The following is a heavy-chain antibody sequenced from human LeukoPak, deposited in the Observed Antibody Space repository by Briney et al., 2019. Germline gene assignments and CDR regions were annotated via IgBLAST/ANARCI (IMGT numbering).Heavy chain of an antibody. CDR2: ISSSSTTI. CDR3: ARGYYGDYRIDY. J-gene: IGHJ4*02. V-gene: IGHV3-48*01. D-gene: IGHD4-17*01. CDR1: GFTFSTYS. Sequence: GGSLRLSCAASGFTFSTYSMNWVRQAPGKGLEWVSYISSSSTTIYYADSVKGRFTISRDNSKNTLYLQMNSLRAEDTAVYYCARGYYGDYRIDYWGQGTLVTVSS.